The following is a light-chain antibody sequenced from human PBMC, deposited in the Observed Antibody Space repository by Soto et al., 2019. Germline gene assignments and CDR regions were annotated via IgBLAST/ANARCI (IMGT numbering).Light chain of an antibody. J-gene: IGKJ5*01. CDR1: QTVRNN. Sequence: LTQSPVTLSLSPGERATLSCRASQTVRNNYLACYEQKPGKAARLLTYGASTRAGGVPARFSGSGSGTEFTLTINSMESADVAVYYCQPGHTWPRITFGPGTRLEI. V-gene: IGKV3-15*01. CDR2: GAS. CDR3: QPGHTWPRIT.